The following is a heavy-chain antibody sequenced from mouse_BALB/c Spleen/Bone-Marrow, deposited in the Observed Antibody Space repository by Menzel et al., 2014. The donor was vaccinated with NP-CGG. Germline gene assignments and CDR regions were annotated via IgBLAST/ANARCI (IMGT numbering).Heavy chain of an antibody. V-gene: IGHV5-6-5*01. D-gene: IGHD2-3*01. J-gene: IGHJ2*01. CDR2: ISGGGST. CDR3: ARKGWLLFDY. Sequence: EVMLVESGGGLVKPGGSLKLSCAASGFTFXSYGMSWVRQTPEKRLEWVASISGGGSTYYPDNVKGRFTISRDNARNILYLQMSGLRSEDTAMYYCARKGWLLFDYWGQGTTLTVSS. CDR1: GFTFXSYG.